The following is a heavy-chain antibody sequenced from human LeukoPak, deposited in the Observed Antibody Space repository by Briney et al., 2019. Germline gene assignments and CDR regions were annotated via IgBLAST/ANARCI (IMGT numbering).Heavy chain of an antibody. CDR3: ARGPEKWHWAFYHHMDV. D-gene: IGHD5-12*01. CDR1: GGSMSDY. CDR2: IFYNGSA. J-gene: IGHJ6*03. Sequence: SETLSLTCTVSGGSMSDYWSWVRQPPGKGLEWIAYIFYNGSANYNPSLKSRVAISVDTSKNQFSLKLNSVTPADTAVYYCARGPEKWHWAFYHHMDVWGKGATVTVSS. V-gene: IGHV4-59*01.